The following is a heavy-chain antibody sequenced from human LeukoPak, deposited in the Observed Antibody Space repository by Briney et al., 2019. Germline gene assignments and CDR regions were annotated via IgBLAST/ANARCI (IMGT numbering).Heavy chain of an antibody. Sequence: PGGSLSLSCTASGFTFEDYAMHWVRQPPGKGLEWVSGISWNSGVIDYVDSVKGRFTISRDNAKNSLYLQMHSLRPEDMALYYCANDIGLSIAVAGSGAFDMWGQGTMVTVSS. V-gene: IGHV3-9*03. CDR1: GFTFEDYA. CDR2: ISWNSGVI. J-gene: IGHJ3*02. D-gene: IGHD6-19*01. CDR3: ANDIGLSIAVAGSGAFDM.